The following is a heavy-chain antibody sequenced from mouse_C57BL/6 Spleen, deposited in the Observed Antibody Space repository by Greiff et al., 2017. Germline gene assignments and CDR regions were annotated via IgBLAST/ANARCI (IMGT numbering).Heavy chain of an antibody. CDR3: ALYDGYYGGY. CDR2: IYPRSGNT. Sequence: VQLVESGAELARPGASVTLSCKASGYTFTSYGISWVKQRTGQGLEWIGEIYPRSGNTYYNEKFKGKATLTADKSSSTAYMELRSLTSEDSAVYFCALYDGYYGGYWGQGTTLTVSS. D-gene: IGHD2-3*01. V-gene: IGHV1-81*01. J-gene: IGHJ2*01. CDR1: GYTFTSYG.